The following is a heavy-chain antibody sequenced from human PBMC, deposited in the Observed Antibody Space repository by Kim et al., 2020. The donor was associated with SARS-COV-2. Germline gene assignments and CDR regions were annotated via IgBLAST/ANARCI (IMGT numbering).Heavy chain of an antibody. CDR1: GGSISSSNW. Sequence: SETLSLTCAVSGGSISSSNWWSWVRQPPGKGLEWIGEIYHSGSTNYNPSLKSRVTISVDKSKNQFSLKLSSVTAADTAVYYCARDLGTVGATWRTFDYWGQGTLVTVSS. V-gene: IGHV4-4*02. J-gene: IGHJ4*02. D-gene: IGHD1-26*01. CDR2: IYHSGST. CDR3: ARDLGTVGATWRTFDY.